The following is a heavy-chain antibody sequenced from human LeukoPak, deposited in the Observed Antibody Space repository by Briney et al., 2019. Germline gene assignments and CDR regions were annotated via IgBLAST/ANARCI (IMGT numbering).Heavy chain of an antibody. J-gene: IGHJ4*02. CDR3: ARVWQDYSGVDY. V-gene: IGHV3-48*02. Sequence: GGSLRLSCAASGFTFSAYHINWVRQAPGKGLEWLSYISTTGTTIHYADSVKGRFAISRDNAKSSLYLQMNSLRDEDTAVYYCARVWQDYSGVDYWGQGTLVTVSS. CDR2: ISTTGTTI. D-gene: IGHD2-21*01. CDR1: GFTFSAYH.